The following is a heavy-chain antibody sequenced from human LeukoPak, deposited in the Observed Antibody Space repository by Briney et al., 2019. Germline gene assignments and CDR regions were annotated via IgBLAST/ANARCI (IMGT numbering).Heavy chain of an antibody. V-gene: IGHV3-74*01. CDR2: DNSDGSST. CDR1: GFAFSAYA. D-gene: IGHD4-23*01. Sequence: PGGSLRLSCSASGFAFSAYAMHWVRQAPGKGLVWVSRDNSDGSSTNYADSVKGRFTISRDNAKNTLYLQMNSLRAEDTAVYYCARGYDGNSPFFDYWGQGTLVTVSS. J-gene: IGHJ4*02. CDR3: ARGYDGNSPFFDY.